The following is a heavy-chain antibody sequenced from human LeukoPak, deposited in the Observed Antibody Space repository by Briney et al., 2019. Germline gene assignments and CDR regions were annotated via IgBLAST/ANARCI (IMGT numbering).Heavy chain of an antibody. D-gene: IGHD3-10*01. CDR3: AKTGSLMGRFFDY. Sequence: PSEPLSLTCTVSGDSITNYDWNWIGQPPGKGREWVGYIHHSGTTNYTPSLKSRLTMSVDTSKNQFSLKLTCVSAADPAMYFCAKTGSLMGRFFDYWGQGIQVIVSS. J-gene: IGHJ4*02. CDR2: IHHSGTT. V-gene: IGHV4-59*13. CDR1: GDSITNYD.